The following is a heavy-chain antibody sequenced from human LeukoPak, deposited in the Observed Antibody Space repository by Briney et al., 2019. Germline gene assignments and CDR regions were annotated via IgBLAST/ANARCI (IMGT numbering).Heavy chain of an antibody. CDR1: GFTFSSYA. CDR2: ISGSGGST. V-gene: IGHV3-23*01. D-gene: IGHD2-2*01. J-gene: IGHJ6*02. CDR3: AKESRYCSSTSCSKNYYYYGMDV. Sequence: PGGSLRLSCAASGFTFSSYAMSWVRQAPGKGLEWVSAISGSGGSTYYADSVKGRFTISRDNSKNTLYLQMNSLRAEDTAVYYCAKESRYCSSTSCSKNYYYYGMDVWGQGTTVTVPS.